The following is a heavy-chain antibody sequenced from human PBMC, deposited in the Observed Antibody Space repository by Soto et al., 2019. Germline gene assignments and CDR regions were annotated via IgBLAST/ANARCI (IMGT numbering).Heavy chain of an antibody. D-gene: IGHD3-3*01. V-gene: IGHV1-2*02. J-gene: IGHJ3*02. CDR2: INPATGAA. CDR3: ARGGGVGVAGSAAFDM. Sequence: QLHLVQSGAVVKKPGASVTVSCSASGYPVTAYYMHWVRQAPGRGLEWMGGINPATGAAKYTQTFQGRVTMTRDTSTSTVFMELGGLTSYDTAVFYVARGGGVGVAGSAAFDMWGQGTLVTVSS. CDR1: GYPVTAYY.